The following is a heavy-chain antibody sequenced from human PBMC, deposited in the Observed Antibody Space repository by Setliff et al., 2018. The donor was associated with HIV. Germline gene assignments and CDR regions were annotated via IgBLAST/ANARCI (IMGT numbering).Heavy chain of an antibody. J-gene: IGHJ4*02. Sequence: PSETLSLTCIVSGYSVSSGDYWGWIRQPPGKGLQWIGAMYDSETTDYNPSLKSRVTMSVDASRNRFSLKLSSVTAADTAIYYCARHQKVSFMSDHWGQGMLVTVSS. V-gene: IGHV4-38-2*02. CDR3: ARHQKVSFMSDH. CDR1: GYSVSSGDY. D-gene: IGHD3-16*01. CDR2: MYDSETT.